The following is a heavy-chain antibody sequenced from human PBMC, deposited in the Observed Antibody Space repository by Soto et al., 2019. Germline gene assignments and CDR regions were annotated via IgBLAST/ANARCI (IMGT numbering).Heavy chain of an antibody. J-gene: IGHJ6*02. CDR3: ASKYYYDSSGYYIIYYYYGMDV. D-gene: IGHD3-22*01. V-gene: IGHV1-69*13. CDR2: IIPIFGTA. Sequence: ASVKVSCKASGGTFSSYAISWVRQAPGQGLEWMGGIIPIFGTANYAQKFQGRVTITADESTSTAYMELSSLRSEDTAVYYCASKYYYDSSGYYIIYYYYGMDVWGQGTTVTVSS. CDR1: GGTFSSYA.